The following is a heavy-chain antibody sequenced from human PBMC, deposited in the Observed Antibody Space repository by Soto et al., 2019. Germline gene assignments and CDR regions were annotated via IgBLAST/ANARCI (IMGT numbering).Heavy chain of an antibody. CDR2: INPATGAA. Sequence: QLHLVQSGAVVKKPGASVTVSCSASGYPVTAYYMHWVRQAPGRGLEWMGGINPATGAAKYTQTLQGRVSMTGGASTSTVFMELGGLTSADPAVFYCARGGGVGVAGSAAFDMWGQGTLVTVSS. CDR1: GYPVTAYY. D-gene: IGHD3-3*01. J-gene: IGHJ3*02. V-gene: IGHV1-2*02. CDR3: ARGGGVGVAGSAAFDM.